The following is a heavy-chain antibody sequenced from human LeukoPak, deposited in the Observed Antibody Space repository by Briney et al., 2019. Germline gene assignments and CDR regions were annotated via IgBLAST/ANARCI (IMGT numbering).Heavy chain of an antibody. CDR2: INTGGSST. V-gene: IGHV3-74*01. Sequence: GGSLRLSCAASGFTFSSYWMHWVRQVPGKGLVWVSRINTGGSSTTYADSVKGRFTISRDNAKNTLYLQMNSLRAEDTAVYYCARSNQADDYRGQGTLVTVSS. CDR1: GFTFSSYW. D-gene: IGHD4-11*01. CDR3: ARSNQADDY. J-gene: IGHJ4*02.